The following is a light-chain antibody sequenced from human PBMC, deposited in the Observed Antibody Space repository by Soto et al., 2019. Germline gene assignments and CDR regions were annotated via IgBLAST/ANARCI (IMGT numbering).Light chain of an antibody. CDR3: QQSYNNPRT. Sequence: DIQMTQSPSTLCASLGDRGTINCRASQSISSWLAWYQQKKGKPPKLLIYDASSLESGVPSRFSGSGSGTDFTLTISSLQPEDFETDYCQQSYNNPRTFGQGTKVVIK. CDR1: QSISSW. V-gene: IGKV1-5*01. CDR2: DAS. J-gene: IGKJ1*01.